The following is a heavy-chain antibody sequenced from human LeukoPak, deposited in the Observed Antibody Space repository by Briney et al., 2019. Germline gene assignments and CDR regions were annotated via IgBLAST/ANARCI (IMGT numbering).Heavy chain of an antibody. Sequence: GRSLRLSCAASGFTFSSYGMHWVRQAPGKGLEWVAVISYDGSNKYYADSVKGRFTISRDNSKNTLYLQMNSLRAEGTAVYYCAKDLLINYYYYGMDVWGQGTTVTVSS. V-gene: IGHV3-30*18. CDR3: AKDLLINYYYYGMDV. CDR2: ISYDGSNK. D-gene: IGHD2-15*01. J-gene: IGHJ6*02. CDR1: GFTFSSYG.